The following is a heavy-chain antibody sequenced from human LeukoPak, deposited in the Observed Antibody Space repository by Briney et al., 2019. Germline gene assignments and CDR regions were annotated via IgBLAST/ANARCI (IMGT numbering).Heavy chain of an antibody. V-gene: IGHV1-3*01. CDR2: INAGNGNT. D-gene: IGHD3-10*01. CDR3: ARGLLWFGELSTLGY. J-gene: IGHJ4*02. Sequence: ASVKVSCKPSGYTFTNFAIHWVRQAPGQRLEWMGWINAGNGNTKYSQNLQGRVTIAGDTSASTAYMELTSLRSGDTAVYYCARGLLWFGELSTLGYWGQGTLVTVSS. CDR1: GYTFTNFA.